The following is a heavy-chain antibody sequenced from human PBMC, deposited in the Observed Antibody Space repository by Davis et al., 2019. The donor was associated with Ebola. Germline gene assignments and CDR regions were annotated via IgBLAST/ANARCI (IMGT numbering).Heavy chain of an antibody. CDR2: IIPILGIA. CDR3: TRDSGYSDY. V-gene: IGHV1-69*04. D-gene: IGHD2-15*01. Sequence: SVHVPRMDCCCACSRPTTIWARQATGQGLEWMGSIIPILGIANYAQKFQGRVTITADKSTSTAYMELSSLRSEDTAVYSCTRDSGYSDYWDKRTLVTIAS. J-gene: IGHJ4*02. CDR1: CCACSRPT.